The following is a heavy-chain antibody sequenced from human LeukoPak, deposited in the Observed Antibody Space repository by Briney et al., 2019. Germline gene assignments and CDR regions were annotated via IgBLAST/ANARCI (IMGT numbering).Heavy chain of an antibody. D-gene: IGHD6-13*01. Sequence: ASVKVSCKASGYTFTGYYMHWVRQAPGQGLEWMGWINPNSGGTNYAQKFQGRVTMTRDTSISTAHMELSRLRSDDTAVYYCASGIAAAATAFDIWGQGTRVTVSS. CDR3: ASGIAAAATAFDI. CDR1: GYTFTGYY. V-gene: IGHV1-2*02. J-gene: IGHJ3*02. CDR2: INPNSGGT.